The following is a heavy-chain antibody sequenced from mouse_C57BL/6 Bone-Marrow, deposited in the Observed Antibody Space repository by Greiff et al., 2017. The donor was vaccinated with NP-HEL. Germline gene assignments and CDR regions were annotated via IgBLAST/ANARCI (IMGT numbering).Heavy chain of an antibody. CDR3: AREGGLRRRTYAMDY. J-gene: IGHJ4*01. Sequence: DVHLVESEGGLVQPGSSMKLSCTASGFTFSDYSMAWVRQVPEKGLEWVANINYDGSSTYYLDSLKSRFIISRDNAKNILYLQMSSLKSEDTATYCWAREGGLRRRTYAMDYWGQGTSVTVSS. CDR1: GFTFSDYS. D-gene: IGHD2-4*01. CDR2: INYDGSST. V-gene: IGHV5-16*01.